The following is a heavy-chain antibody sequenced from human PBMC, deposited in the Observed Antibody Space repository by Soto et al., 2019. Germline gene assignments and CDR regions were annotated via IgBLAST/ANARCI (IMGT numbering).Heavy chain of an antibody. J-gene: IGHJ4*02. CDR1: GFTFSSHW. CDR2: INSDGSST. V-gene: IGHV3-74*01. CDR3: ARDEGYGYGVDY. Sequence: EVQLVESGGSLVQPGGSLRLSCAASGFTFSSHWMHWVRQAPGKGLVWVSRINSDGSSTTYADSVNGRFTLSRDNAKNTLYLQMNSLRAEDTAIYYCARDEGYGYGVDYWGQGTLVTVSS. D-gene: IGHD5-18*01.